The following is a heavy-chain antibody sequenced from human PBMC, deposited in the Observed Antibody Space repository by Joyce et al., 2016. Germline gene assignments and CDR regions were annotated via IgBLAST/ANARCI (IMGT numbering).Heavy chain of an antibody. D-gene: IGHD3-10*01. V-gene: IGHV1-69*01. Sequence: QVHLVQSGAEVTRPGSSVKLSCKTSGGDFRSDALNWVRQAPGQGLEWMGGIIPLFGAPSYAQKFQGRITLTADDSTTTVYMQLGSLTSADTAVYYCARDQVRGRIDSAFEYWGQGALVTVSS. J-gene: IGHJ4*02. CDR1: GGDFRSDA. CDR3: ARDQVRGRIDSAFEY. CDR2: IIPLFGAP.